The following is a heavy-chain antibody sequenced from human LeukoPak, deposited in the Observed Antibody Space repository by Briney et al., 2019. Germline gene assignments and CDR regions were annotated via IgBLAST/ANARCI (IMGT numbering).Heavy chain of an antibody. CDR2: ISSSGSTI. CDR1: GFTSSDYY. D-gene: IGHD1-26*01. V-gene: IGHV3-11*01. Sequence: PGGSLRLSCAASGFTSSDYYMSWIRQAPGKGLEWVSYISSSGSTIYYADSVKGRFTISRDNAKNSLYLQMNSLRAEDTAVYYCARELLAFSVVEASGYWGQGTLVTVSS. J-gene: IGHJ4*02. CDR3: ARELLAFSVVEASGY.